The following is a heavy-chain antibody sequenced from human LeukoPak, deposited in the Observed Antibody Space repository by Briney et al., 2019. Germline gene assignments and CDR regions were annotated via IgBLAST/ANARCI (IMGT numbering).Heavy chain of an antibody. J-gene: IGHJ4*02. CDR2: IIPIFVTA. CDR3: AEGHLAGYSSGWLDY. CDR1: GGTFSSYA. Sequence: ASVKVSCKASGGTFSSYAISWVRQAPGQGLEGMGRIIPIFVTANYAQKFQGRVTITTDESTSTAYMELSSLRSEDTAVYYCAEGHLAGYSSGWLDYWGQGTLVTVSS. D-gene: IGHD6-19*01. V-gene: IGHV1-69*05.